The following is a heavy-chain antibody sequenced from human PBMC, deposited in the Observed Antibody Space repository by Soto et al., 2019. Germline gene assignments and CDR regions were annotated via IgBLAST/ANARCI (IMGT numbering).Heavy chain of an antibody. D-gene: IGHD3-10*01. CDR2: INAGNGNT. CDR3: ARDWSTMVRGASPYGMDV. V-gene: IGHV1-3*01. J-gene: IGHJ6*02. CDR1: GYTFTSYA. Sequence: ASVKVSCKASGYTFTSYAMHWVRQAPGQRLEWMGWINAGNGNTKYSQKFQGRVTITRDKSTSTAYMELSSLRSEDTAVYYYARDWSTMVRGASPYGMDVWGQGTTVTVSS.